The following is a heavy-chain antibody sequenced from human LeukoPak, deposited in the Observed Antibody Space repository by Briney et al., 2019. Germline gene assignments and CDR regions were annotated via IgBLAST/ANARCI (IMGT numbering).Heavy chain of an antibody. Sequence: SQTLSLTCAVSGGSISSGGYSWSWIRQPPGKGLEWIGYIYHSGSTYYNPSLKSRVTISVDRSKNQFSLKLSSVTAADTAVYYCARVSSIAAAGTDAFDIWGQGTMVTVSS. J-gene: IGHJ3*02. CDR2: IYHSGST. D-gene: IGHD6-13*01. CDR3: ARVSSIAAAGTDAFDI. CDR1: GGSISSGGYS. V-gene: IGHV4-30-2*01.